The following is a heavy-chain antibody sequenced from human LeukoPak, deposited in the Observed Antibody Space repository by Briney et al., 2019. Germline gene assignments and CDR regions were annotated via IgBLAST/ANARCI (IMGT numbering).Heavy chain of an antibody. V-gene: IGHV3-23*01. CDR2: ISGSGGTT. D-gene: IGHD6-19*01. J-gene: IGHJ6*03. Sequence: GGSLRLSCAASGFTFSSFGMSWVRQAPGKGLEWVAAISGSGGTTHYADSVKGRFTISRDNSKNTLYLQMNSLRAEDTAVYYCAKGGIAVASTSYYYYMDVWGKGTTVTSSS. CDR3: AKGGIAVASTSYYYYMDV. CDR1: GFTFSSFG.